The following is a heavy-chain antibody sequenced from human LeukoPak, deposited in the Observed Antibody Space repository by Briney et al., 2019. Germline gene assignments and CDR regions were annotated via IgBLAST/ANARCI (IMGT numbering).Heavy chain of an antibody. Sequence: SSETLSLTCTVSGGSISGYYWSWIRQPPGKGLEWIGYIYYSGNTNYNPSLKSRVTISVDTSKNQFSLKLSSVTAADTAVYYCARGCGGFFNWFVPWGQGTLVTVSS. CDR1: GGSISGYY. J-gene: IGHJ5*02. CDR3: ARGCGGFFNWFVP. D-gene: IGHD2-21*01. CDR2: IYYSGNT. V-gene: IGHV4-59*12.